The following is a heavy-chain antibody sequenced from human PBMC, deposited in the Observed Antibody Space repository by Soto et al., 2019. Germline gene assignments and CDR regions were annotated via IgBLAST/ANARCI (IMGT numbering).Heavy chain of an antibody. CDR1: GFTFSSYA. V-gene: IGHV3-23*01. CDR3: ATEGSTAMPTLGGYNWFDP. J-gene: IGHJ5*02. Sequence: EVQLLESGGGLVQPGGSLRLSCAASGFTFSSYAMSWVRQAPGKGLEWVSAISGSGGSTYYADSVKGRFTISRDNSKNTLYLQMNSLRAEDTAVYYCATEGSTAMPTLGGYNWFDPWGQGTLVTVSS. D-gene: IGHD5-18*01. CDR2: ISGSGGST.